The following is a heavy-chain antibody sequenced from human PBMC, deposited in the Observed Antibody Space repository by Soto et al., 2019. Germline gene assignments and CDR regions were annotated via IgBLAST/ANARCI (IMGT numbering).Heavy chain of an antibody. V-gene: IGHV3-23*01. CDR3: TKQNSKPLDSFDI. CDR2: ISGSGGST. CDR1: GFTFSSYA. Sequence: GGSLRLSCAASGFTFSSYAMSWVRQAPGKGLEWVSAISGSGGSTYYADSVKGRFTISRDNSKNTLYLQMNSLRAEDTAVYYWTKQNSKPLDSFDICGQAKMVT. J-gene: IGHJ3*02.